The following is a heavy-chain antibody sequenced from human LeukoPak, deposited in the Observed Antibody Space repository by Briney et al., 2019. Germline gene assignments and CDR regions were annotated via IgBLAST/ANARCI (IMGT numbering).Heavy chain of an antibody. J-gene: IGHJ3*02. CDR2: INHSGST. CDR1: GGSFSGYY. D-gene: IGHD2-8*02. CDR3: ARGRVYCDAFDI. Sequence: SETLSLTCAVSGGSFSGYYWSWIRQPPGEGLEWIGEINHSGSTNYNPSLKSRVTITVDTSKNQFSLKLISVTAADTAVYYCARGRVYCDAFDIWGQGTLVTVSS. V-gene: IGHV4-34*01.